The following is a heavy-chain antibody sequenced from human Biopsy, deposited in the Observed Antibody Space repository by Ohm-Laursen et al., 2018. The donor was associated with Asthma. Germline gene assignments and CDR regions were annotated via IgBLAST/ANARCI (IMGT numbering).Heavy chain of an antibody. Sequence: GASVKVSCKASGYTFTGYYMHWVRQAPGQGLEWMGGLIPVLGTPDHAQMFEGRVTITADESTSTAYMELSSLSSEDTAVYYCARGYSGSDRIVYYYSGLEVWGQGTTATVSS. V-gene: IGHV1-69*13. CDR1: GYTFTGYY. J-gene: IGHJ6*02. CDR2: LIPVLGTP. D-gene: IGHD5-12*01. CDR3: ARGYSGSDRIVYYYSGLEV.